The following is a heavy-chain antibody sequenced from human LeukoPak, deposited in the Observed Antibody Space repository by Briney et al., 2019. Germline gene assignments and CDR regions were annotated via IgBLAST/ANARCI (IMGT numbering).Heavy chain of an antibody. J-gene: IGHJ6*03. CDR1: GGSVSSYY. CDR2: IYHSGST. D-gene: IGHD3-3*01. V-gene: IGHV4-59*02. CDR3: ARSVLEWFPSYYYYMDV. Sequence: PSETLSLTCTVSGGSVSSYYWSWIRQPPGKGLEWIGYIYHSGSTNYNPSLKSRVTISVDTSKNQFSLKLSSVTAADTAVYYCARSVLEWFPSYYYYMDVWGKGTTVTVSS.